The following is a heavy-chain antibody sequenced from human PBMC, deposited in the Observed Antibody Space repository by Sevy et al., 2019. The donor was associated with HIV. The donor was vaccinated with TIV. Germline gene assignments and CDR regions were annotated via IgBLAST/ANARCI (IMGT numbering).Heavy chain of an antibody. CDR1: GFTFSRHG. CDR2: ISNDGSDK. D-gene: IGHD6-13*01. J-gene: IGHJ6*02. CDR3: ANSRGRYDGSSWLYYYYLMDV. V-gene: IGHV3-30*18. Sequence: GWSLRLSCAASGFTFSRHGMHWARQAPGKGLEWVAIISNDGSDKQYADSVKGRFTISRDNSKETLDLQMNILRLEVTVVYYCANSRGRYDGSSWLYYYYLMDVWGQGATVTVAS.